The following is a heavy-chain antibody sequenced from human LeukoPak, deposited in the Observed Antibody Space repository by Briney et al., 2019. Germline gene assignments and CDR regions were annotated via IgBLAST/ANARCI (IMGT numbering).Heavy chain of an antibody. Sequence: GGSLRLSCAASGFTFSSYAMSWVRQAPGKGLEWVSAISGSGGSTYYADSVKGRFTISRDNSKNTLYLQMNSLRAEDTAVYYCARVRDSSGWYGSHYWGQGTLVTVSS. CDR1: GFTFSSYA. D-gene: IGHD6-19*01. J-gene: IGHJ4*02. V-gene: IGHV3-23*01. CDR3: ARVRDSSGWYGSHY. CDR2: ISGSGGST.